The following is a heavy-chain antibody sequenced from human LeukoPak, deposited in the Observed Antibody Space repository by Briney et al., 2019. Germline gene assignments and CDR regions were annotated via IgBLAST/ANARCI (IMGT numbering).Heavy chain of an antibody. CDR2: ISGGGGNT. Sequence: GGSLRLSCAASGFTFSSYAMSWVRQAPGKGLEWVSVISGGGGNTYYADSVKGRFTISRDNSKNTLYLQMNSLRAEDTAVYYCAKDQLGWGHCSSTSCYTGAFDIWGQGTMVTVSS. CDR1: GFTFSSYA. V-gene: IGHV3-23*01. CDR3: AKDQLGWGHCSSTSCYTGAFDI. J-gene: IGHJ3*02. D-gene: IGHD2-2*02.